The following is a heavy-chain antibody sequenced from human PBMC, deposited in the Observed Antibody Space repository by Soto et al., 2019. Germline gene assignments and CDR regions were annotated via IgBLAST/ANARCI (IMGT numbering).Heavy chain of an antibody. CDR1: GFTFSSDS. CDR2: ISCEGSNT. V-gene: IGHV3-30-3*01. Sequence: GGSLRLSCEASGFTFSSDSMNWVRQAPGKGLEWVAAISCEGSNTYYADSVKGRFIISRDNSKNTLYLQMNSLRPEDTAVYYCARVDYWGQGTQVTVSS. J-gene: IGHJ4*02. CDR3: ARVDY.